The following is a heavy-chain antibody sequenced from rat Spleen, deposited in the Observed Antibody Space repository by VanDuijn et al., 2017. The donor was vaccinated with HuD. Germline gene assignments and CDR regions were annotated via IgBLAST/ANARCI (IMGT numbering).Heavy chain of an antibody. J-gene: IGHJ2*01. CDR1: GFTFSDYY. V-gene: IGHV5-27*01. CDR2: ISTGGDST. CDR3: TTGVYPGNFDH. Sequence: EVQLVESGGGLVQPGRSLKLSCAASGFTFSDYYMAWVRQAPMKGLEWVTYISTGGDSTYYRDSVKGRFTISRDTAKTTLYLQMDSLRSEDTATYYCTTGVYPGNFDHWGQGVMVTVSS. D-gene: IGHD1-4*01.